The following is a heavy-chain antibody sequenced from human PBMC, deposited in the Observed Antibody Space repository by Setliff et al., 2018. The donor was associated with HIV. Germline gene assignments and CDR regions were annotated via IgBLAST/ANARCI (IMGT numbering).Heavy chain of an antibody. D-gene: IGHD1-26*01. Sequence: GGSLRLSCTAFGFTFRTYAMTWVRQAPGKGLDWVSTISASGASTHYADSVKGRFTISRDNSKNILYLQMNSLRAEDTAVYYCARVGVGATVFFDYWGQGALVTVSS. CDR3: ARVGVGATVFFDY. CDR1: GFTFRTYA. J-gene: IGHJ4*02. V-gene: IGHV3-23*01. CDR2: ISASGAST.